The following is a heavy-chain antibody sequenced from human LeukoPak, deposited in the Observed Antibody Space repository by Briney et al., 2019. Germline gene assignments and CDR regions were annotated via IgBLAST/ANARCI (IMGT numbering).Heavy chain of an antibody. CDR1: GFTFSTYW. J-gene: IGHJ4*02. D-gene: IGHD1-14*01. Sequence: GGSLRLSCAASGFTFSTYWMSWVRQAPGKGLEWVANIKEDGSETYYLDSLRGRFTISRDNVKNSLYLQINSLRVEDTAVYYCGRDSFETDIDYWGQGTLVTVSS. CDR2: IKEDGSET. CDR3: GRDSFETDIDY. V-gene: IGHV3-7*01.